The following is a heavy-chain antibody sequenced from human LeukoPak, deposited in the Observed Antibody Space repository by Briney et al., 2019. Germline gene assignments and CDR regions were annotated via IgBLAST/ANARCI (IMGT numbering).Heavy chain of an antibody. CDR2: ISGSGGSP. Sequence: GGSLRLSCAASGFTFSSYAMSWVRQAPGKGLEWVSAISGSGGSPYYADSVKGRFTISRDNSKNTLYLQMNSLRAEDTAVYYCAKVHDYGDYISAYFQHWGQGTLVTVSS. CDR1: GFTFSSYA. D-gene: IGHD4-17*01. J-gene: IGHJ1*01. CDR3: AKVHDYGDYISAYFQH. V-gene: IGHV3-23*01.